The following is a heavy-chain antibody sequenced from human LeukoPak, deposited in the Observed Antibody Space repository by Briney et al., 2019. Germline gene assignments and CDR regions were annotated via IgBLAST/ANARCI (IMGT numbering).Heavy chain of an antibody. Sequence: ASVKVSCKASGYTFTSYAMHWVRQAPGQRLEWMGWINAGNGNTNYAQKLQGRVTMTTDTSTSTAYMELRSLRSDDTAVYYCAREDGRGYSPSYYFDYWGQGTLVTVSS. J-gene: IGHJ4*02. V-gene: IGHV1-3*01. CDR3: AREDGRGYSPSYYFDY. D-gene: IGHD5-18*01. CDR1: GYTFTSYA. CDR2: INAGNGNT.